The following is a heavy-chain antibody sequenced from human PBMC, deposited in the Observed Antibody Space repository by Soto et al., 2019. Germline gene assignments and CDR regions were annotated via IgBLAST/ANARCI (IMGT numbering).Heavy chain of an antibody. CDR3: VRRHVSATGIDWFDP. CDR2: INAANGDT. V-gene: IGHV1-3*01. D-gene: IGHD6-13*01. J-gene: IGHJ5*02. CDR1: GYTFTSYG. Sequence: GASLKVSWKASGYTFTSYGIHCVRQAPGQRLEWMGWINAANGDTKYSPKFQGRVTITRDTSASTAYMELSSLRSEDTAGYYCVRRHVSATGIDWFDPWGQGTLVTVSS.